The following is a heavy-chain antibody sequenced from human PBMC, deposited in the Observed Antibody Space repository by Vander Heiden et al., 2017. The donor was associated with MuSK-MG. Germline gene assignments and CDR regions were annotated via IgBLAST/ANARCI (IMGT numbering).Heavy chain of an antibody. CDR3: AREGLQLWSADYYHYYMDV. V-gene: IGHV1-69*12. CDR1: GGTFSSYA. CDR2: IIPFFGTT. Sequence: QVQLVQSGAEVRKPGSSVKVSCKASGGTFSSYAISWVRQAPGQGLEWMGAIIPFFGTTNYAQKFQGRVTLTADDSTRTAYMELTSLRSEDTAVYFCAREGLQLWSADYYHYYMDVWGKGTTVTVSS. J-gene: IGHJ6*03. D-gene: IGHD5-18*01.